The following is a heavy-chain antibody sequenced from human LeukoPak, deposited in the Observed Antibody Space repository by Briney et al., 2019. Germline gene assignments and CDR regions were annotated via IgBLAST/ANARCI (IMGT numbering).Heavy chain of an antibody. D-gene: IGHD2-2*01. V-gene: IGHV3-30-3*01. CDR2: VSSDGGNK. J-gene: IGHJ4*02. CDR1: GLTFSGYA. Sequence: GRSLRLSCEASGLTFSGYAMPWVRQAPGKGLEWVAVVSSDGGNKYYADSVKGRFTISRDNSRNTLYLQMNSLRAEDTAVYYCAMSSIVVVPAATDYWGQGTLVTVSS. CDR3: AMSSIVVVPAATDY.